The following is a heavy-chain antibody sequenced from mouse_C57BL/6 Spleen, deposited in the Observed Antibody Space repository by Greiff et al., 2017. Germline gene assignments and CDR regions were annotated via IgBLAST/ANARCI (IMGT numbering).Heavy chain of an antibody. J-gene: IGHJ2*01. CDR1: GFNIKDDY. CDR3: TTSLITTVVAKDY. Sequence: EVQLQQSGAELVRPGASVTLSCTASGFNIKDDYMHWVKQRPEKGLEWIGWIDPENGDTEYASKFQGKGTITADTSSNTAYLQLSSLTSEDTAVYYCTTSLITTVVAKDYWGQGTTLTVSS. CDR2: IDPENGDT. V-gene: IGHV14-4*01. D-gene: IGHD1-1*01.